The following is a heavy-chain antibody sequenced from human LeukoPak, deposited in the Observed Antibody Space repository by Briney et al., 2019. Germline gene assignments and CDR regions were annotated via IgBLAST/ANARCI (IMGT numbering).Heavy chain of an antibody. CDR1: GFTVSSNY. CDR3: ARMVWFRLDY. V-gene: IGHV3-66*01. Sequence: GGSLRLSCAASGFTVSSNYMSWVRQAPGKGLEWVSVVYSGGSTYYADSVKGRSTISRDNSKNTLYLQMNSLRAEDTAVYYCARMVWFRLDYWGQGTLVTVSS. J-gene: IGHJ4*02. CDR2: VYSGGST. D-gene: IGHD3-10*01.